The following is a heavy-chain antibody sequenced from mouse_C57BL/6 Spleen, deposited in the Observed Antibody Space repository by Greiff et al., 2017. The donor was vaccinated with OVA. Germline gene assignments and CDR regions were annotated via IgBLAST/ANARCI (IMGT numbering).Heavy chain of an antibody. Sequence: QVQLQQPGAELVKPGASVKLSCKASGYTFTSYWMQWVKQRPGQGLEWIGEIDPSDSYTNYNQKFKGKATLTVDTSSSTAYMQLSSLTSEDSAVYYCARSGSSGSFAYWGQGTLVTVSA. D-gene: IGHD3-2*02. V-gene: IGHV1-50*01. CDR2: IDPSDSYT. CDR1: GYTFTSYW. CDR3: ARSGSSGSFAY. J-gene: IGHJ3*01.